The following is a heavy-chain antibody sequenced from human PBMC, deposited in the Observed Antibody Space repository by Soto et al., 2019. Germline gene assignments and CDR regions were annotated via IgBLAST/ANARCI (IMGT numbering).Heavy chain of an antibody. Sequence: QLQLQASGSGLVKPSQTLSLTCAVSGGSISSGGYSWSWIRQPPGKGLEWIGYIYHSGSTYYNPSLKRRVTISVDRSKNQFSLKLTSVTAADTAVYYCARVPGPWGQGTLVTVSS. CDR3: ARVPGP. J-gene: IGHJ5*02. D-gene: IGHD3-10*01. CDR1: GGSISSGGYS. CDR2: IYHSGST. V-gene: IGHV4-30-2*01.